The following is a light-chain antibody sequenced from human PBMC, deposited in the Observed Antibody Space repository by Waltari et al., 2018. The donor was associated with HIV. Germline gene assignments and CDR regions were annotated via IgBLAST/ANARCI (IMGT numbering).Light chain of an antibody. V-gene: IGLV3-21*02. J-gene: IGLJ3*02. CDR3: QVWDSSSHHWV. CDR2: HDS. Sequence: SYVLTQPPSVSVAPGQTARITCGGNNIGSKSVHWYRQKPGQAPVVVVYHDSGRPSGIPEGFSGSNPGNTATLTLSRVEAGDEADDYCQVWDSSSHHWVFGGGTKLTVL. CDR1: NIGSKS.